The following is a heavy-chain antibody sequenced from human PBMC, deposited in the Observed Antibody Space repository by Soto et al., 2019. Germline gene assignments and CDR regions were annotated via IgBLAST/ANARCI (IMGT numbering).Heavy chain of an antibody. CDR2: INPSGGST. V-gene: IGHV1-46*01. Sequence: ASVKVSCKASGYTFTSYYMHWVRQAPGQGLEWMGIINPSGGSTSYAQKFQGRVTMTRDTSTSTVYMELSSLRSEDTVVYYCANSLRLGAFDYWGQGTLVTVSS. CDR1: GYTFTSYY. J-gene: IGHJ4*02. CDR3: ANSLRLGAFDY. D-gene: IGHD1-26*01.